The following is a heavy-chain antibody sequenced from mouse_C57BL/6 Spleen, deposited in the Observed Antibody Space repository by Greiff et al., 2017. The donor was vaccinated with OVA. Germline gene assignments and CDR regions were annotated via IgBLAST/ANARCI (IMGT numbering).Heavy chain of an antibody. J-gene: IGHJ1*03. CDR2: IRSKSSNYAT. CDR3: VRDYYDSSDGGYFDV. D-gene: IGHD1-1*01. Sequence: EVKLVESGGGLVQPKGSLKLSCAASGFTFNTYAMHWVRQAPGKGLEWVARIRSKSSNYATYYADSVKDRFTISRDDSQSMLYLQMNNLKTEDTAMYYCVRDYYDSSDGGYFDVWGTGTTVTVSS. CDR1: GFTFNTYA. V-gene: IGHV10-3*01.